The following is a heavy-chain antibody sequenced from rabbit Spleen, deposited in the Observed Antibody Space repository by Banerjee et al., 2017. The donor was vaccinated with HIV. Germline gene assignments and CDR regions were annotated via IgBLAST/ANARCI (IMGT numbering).Heavy chain of an antibody. Sequence: QSLEESGGGLVKPGASLTLTCKASGFTLSSYYMCWVRQAPGKGLEWIACIYTGSSGSTYYASWAKGRFTISKTSSTTVTLQMTSLTAADTATYFCAREASSGWGVVSFYFNLWGPGTLVTVS. CDR3: AREASSGWGVVSFYFNL. J-gene: IGHJ4*01. V-gene: IGHV1S40*01. CDR1: GFTLSSYY. CDR2: IYTGSSGST. D-gene: IGHD4-1*01.